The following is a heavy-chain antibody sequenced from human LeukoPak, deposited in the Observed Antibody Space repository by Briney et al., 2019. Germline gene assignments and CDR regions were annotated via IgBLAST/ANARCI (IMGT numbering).Heavy chain of an antibody. D-gene: IGHD6-13*01. V-gene: IGHV5-51*01. J-gene: IGHJ3*02. CDR1: GXSFTSYW. CDR2: IYPGDSDT. Sequence: GESLKISCKGSGXSFTSYWIGWVRQMPGKGLEWMGIIYPGDSDTRHSPSFQGQVTISADKSISTAYLQWSSLKASDTAMYYCAVSSSWYWGRFGDAFDIWGQGTMVTVSS. CDR3: AVSSSWYWGRFGDAFDI.